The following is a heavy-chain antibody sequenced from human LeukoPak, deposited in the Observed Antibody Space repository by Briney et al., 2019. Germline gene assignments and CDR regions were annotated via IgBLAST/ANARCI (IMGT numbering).Heavy chain of an antibody. CDR1: GYTFTGYY. D-gene: IGHD4-17*01. V-gene: IGHV1-2*02. CDR2: INPNSGGT. J-gene: IGHJ4*02. Sequence: GASVKVSCKASGYTFTGYYMHWVRQAPGQGLEWMGWINPNSGGTNYAQKFQGRVTMTRDTSISTAYMELRSLRSDDTAVYYCARDDYGDYVAFDYWGQGTLVTVSS. CDR3: ARDDYGDYVAFDY.